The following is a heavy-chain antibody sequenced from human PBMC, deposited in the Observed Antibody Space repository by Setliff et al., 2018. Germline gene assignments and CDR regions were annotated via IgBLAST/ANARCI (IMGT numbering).Heavy chain of an antibody. J-gene: IGHJ4*02. CDR3: STELGE. CDR2: INPHASEK. CDR1: GFTFSSFA. V-gene: IGHV3-7*01. D-gene: IGHD3-16*01. Sequence: PGGSLRLSCAASGFTFSSFAMSWVRQAPGKGLEWLASINPHASEKYYVDSVKGRFTISRDNAKNSLSLQMNSLRTEDTGVYYCSTELGEWGQGTPVTVSS.